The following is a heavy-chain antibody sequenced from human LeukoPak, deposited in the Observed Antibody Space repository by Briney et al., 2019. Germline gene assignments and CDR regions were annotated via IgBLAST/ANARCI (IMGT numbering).Heavy chain of an antibody. CDR3: ARGLAVAGTGFDY. J-gene: IGHJ4*02. CDR2: ISSGSSAI. CDR1: GFTFTTYS. D-gene: IGHD6-19*01. Sequence: GGSLRLSCEASGFTFTTYSMTWVRQAPGKGLEWVSIISSGSSAIFSADALKGRFTISRDDAKNLLYLDMNSLRAEDTAVYYCARGLAVAGTGFDYWGQGTLVTVSS. V-gene: IGHV3-21*01.